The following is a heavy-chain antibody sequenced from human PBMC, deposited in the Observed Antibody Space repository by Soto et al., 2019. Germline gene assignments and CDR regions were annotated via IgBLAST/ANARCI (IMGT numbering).Heavy chain of an antibody. V-gene: IGHV4-39*01. CDR1: GGSTSSSSYY. J-gene: IGHJ6*02. CDR3: AGTYYDILSPYYYYYGMDV. D-gene: IGHD3-9*01. CDR2: IYYSGST. Sequence: SETLSLTCTVSGGSTSSSSYYWGWIRQPPGKGLEWIGSIYYSGSTYYNPSLKSRVTISVDTSKNQFSLKLSSVTAADTAVYYCAGTYYDILSPYYYYYGMDVWGQGTTVTVSS.